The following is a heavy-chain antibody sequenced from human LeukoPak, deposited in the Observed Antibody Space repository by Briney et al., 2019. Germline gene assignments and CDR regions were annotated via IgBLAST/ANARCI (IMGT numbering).Heavy chain of an antibody. CDR1: GFTFSNYW. V-gene: IGHV3-7*01. CDR2: IKQDGSEK. CDR3: ARLRGLYSGTYRYQTAFEF. J-gene: IGHJ4*02. Sequence: GGSLRLSCATSGFTFSNYWMSWVRQAPGKGLEWVANIKQDGSEKYYGDSVKGRFTISRDNAKNSLYLQMNSLRVEDTSVYYCARLRGLYSGTYRYQTAFEFWGQGSLLTVSS. D-gene: IGHD1-26*01.